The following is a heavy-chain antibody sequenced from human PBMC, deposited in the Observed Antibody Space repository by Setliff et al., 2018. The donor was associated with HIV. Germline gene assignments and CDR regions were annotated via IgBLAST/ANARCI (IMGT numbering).Heavy chain of an antibody. Sequence: TGGSLRLSCAASGFTFSSYWMSWVRQAPGKGLEWVANIKQDGSEKYYVDSVKGRFTISRDNAKNSMSLQMDSLRAEDTAVYYCARTITMIQWGYYYYYMDVWGKGATVTVSS. CDR1: GFTFSSYW. J-gene: IGHJ6*03. CDR3: ARTITMIQWGYYYYYMDV. D-gene: IGHD3-22*01. CDR2: IKQDGSEK. V-gene: IGHV3-7*01.